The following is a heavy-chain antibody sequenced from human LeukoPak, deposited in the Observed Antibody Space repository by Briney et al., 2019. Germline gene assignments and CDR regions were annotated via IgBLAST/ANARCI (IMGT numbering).Heavy chain of an antibody. CDR1: GFTFSSYG. V-gene: IGHV3-30*02. J-gene: IGHJ4*02. CDR3: AKGYYGSGSYYNA. D-gene: IGHD3-10*01. Sequence: GSLRLSCAASGFTFSSYGMHWVRQAPGKGLEWVAFIRYDGSNKYYADSVKGRFTISRDNSKNTLYLQTNSLRAEDTAVYYCAKGYYGSGSYYNAWGQGTLVTVSS. CDR2: IRYDGSNK.